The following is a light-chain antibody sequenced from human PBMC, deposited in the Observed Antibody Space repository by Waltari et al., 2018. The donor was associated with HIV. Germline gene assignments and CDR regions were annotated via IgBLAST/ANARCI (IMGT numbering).Light chain of an antibody. Sequence: DIQVTQSPSTLSASVGDRVTITCRASQSIVAWLAWYQQKPGKAPKLLIYKASSLQSGVPSRFSGSGSGTEFTLTINGLQPDDFATYYCQQYNAFWTFGQGTKVEIK. CDR1: QSIVAW. V-gene: IGKV1-5*03. CDR3: QQYNAFWT. J-gene: IGKJ1*01. CDR2: KAS.